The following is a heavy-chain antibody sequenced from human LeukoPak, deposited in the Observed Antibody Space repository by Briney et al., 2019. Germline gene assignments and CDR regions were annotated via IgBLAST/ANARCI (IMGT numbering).Heavy chain of an antibody. CDR2: ISSSGNT. J-gene: IGHJ4*02. CDR3: ARHYGP. Sequence: PSETLSLTCTVSGGSTSSGNYYWGWIRQPPGKGLEWIGGISSSGNTYYNPSLKSRITISIDTSKNHFSLKLSSVTATDTAVYYCARHYGPWGQGTLVTVSS. V-gene: IGHV4-39*01. D-gene: IGHD3-10*01. CDR1: GGSTSSGNYY.